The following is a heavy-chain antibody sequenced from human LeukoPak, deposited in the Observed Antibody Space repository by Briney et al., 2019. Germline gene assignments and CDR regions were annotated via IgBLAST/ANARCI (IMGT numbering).Heavy chain of an antibody. CDR3: ARAVQETAGGLFDY. D-gene: IGHD1-1*01. CDR2: RIPIFGTP. CDR1: GGTFNNYA. J-gene: IGHJ4*02. V-gene: IGHV1-69*06. Sequence: ASVKVSCKASGGTFNNYAFSWMRQAPGQGLEWMGVRIPIFGTPNYAQNFQDRVTIAADKSTSTAYMELSSLQSEDTAVYYCARAVQETAGGLFDYWGQGTLVTVSP.